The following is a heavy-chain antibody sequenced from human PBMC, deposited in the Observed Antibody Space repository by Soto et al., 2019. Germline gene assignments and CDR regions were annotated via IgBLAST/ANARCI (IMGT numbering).Heavy chain of an antibody. Sequence: EVQLVESGGGLVQPGGSLRLSCAASGFTFSSYWMSWVRQAPGNGLEWVAHIKQDGSEKYYVDSVKGRFTISRDNAKNSLYLQMNSLRAEDTAVYYCARETYYDFWSGYPYYYYYGMDVWGQGTTVTVSS. V-gene: IGHV3-7*03. D-gene: IGHD3-3*01. CDR1: GFTFSSYW. CDR2: IKQDGSEK. J-gene: IGHJ6*02. CDR3: ARETYYDFWSGYPYYYYYGMDV.